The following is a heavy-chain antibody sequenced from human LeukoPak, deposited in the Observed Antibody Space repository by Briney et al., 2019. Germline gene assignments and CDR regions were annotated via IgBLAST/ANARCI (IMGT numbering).Heavy chain of an antibody. CDR3: ARSVVRGPLRRFDP. CDR2: FDLEDGET. V-gene: IGHV1-24*01. J-gene: IGHJ5*02. CDR1: GYTLSEIS. Sequence: ASVKVSCKVSGYTLSEISMNWVRQAAGKGLEWMGGFDLEDGETIYAQKFQGRVTMTEDTSTGTAYMELSSLRSEDTAVYYCARSVVRGPLRRFDPWGQGTLVTVSS. D-gene: IGHD3-10*01.